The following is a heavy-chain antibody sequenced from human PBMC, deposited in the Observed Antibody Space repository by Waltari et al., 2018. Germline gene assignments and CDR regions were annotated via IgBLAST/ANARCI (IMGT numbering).Heavy chain of an antibody. J-gene: IGHJ2*01. CDR2: VSWNSDDI. V-gene: IGHV3-9*01. D-gene: IGHD3-16*01. Sequence: EMQLVESGGDLVQPGKSLRLPCVVPGFTFDDHGMHWVRQAPGKGLEWVSGVSWNSDDIAYADSVKGRFTVSRDNAKNTLYLEMNRLTVDDTGLYYCARDGGVSTTRWYLDLWGRGTLVTVSS. CDR3: ARDGGVSTTRWYLDL. CDR1: GFTFDDHG.